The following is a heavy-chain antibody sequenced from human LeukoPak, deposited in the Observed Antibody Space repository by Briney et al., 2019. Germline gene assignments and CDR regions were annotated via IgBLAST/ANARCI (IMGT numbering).Heavy chain of an antibody. Sequence: ASVKVSCKASGYTFTSYAMNWVRQAPGQGLEWMGWINTNTGNPTYAQGFTGRFVFSLDTSVSTAYLQISSLKAEDTAVYYCARDIHPTWIQLPSEMDVWGKGTTVTVSS. V-gene: IGHV7-4-1*02. D-gene: IGHD5-18*01. CDR3: ARDIHPTWIQLPSEMDV. J-gene: IGHJ6*04. CDR2: INTNTGNP. CDR1: GYTFTSYA.